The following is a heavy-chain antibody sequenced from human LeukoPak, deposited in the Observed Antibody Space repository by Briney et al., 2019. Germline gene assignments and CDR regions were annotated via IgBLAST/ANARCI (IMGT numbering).Heavy chain of an antibody. J-gene: IGHJ5*02. Sequence: GASVKVSCKASGYTFTSYGISWVRQAPGQGLEWMGGIIPIFGTANYAQKFQGRVTITADESTSTAYMELSSLRSEDTAVYYCARDLRRGYDFGNWFDPWGQGTLVTVSS. CDR3: ARDLRRGYDFGNWFDP. CDR1: GYTFTSYG. CDR2: IIPIFGTA. D-gene: IGHD5-12*01. V-gene: IGHV1-69*13.